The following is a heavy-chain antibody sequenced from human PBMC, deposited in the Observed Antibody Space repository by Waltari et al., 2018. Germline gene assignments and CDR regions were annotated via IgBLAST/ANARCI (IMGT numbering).Heavy chain of an antibody. CDR1: GGSISPYY. CDR2: IFYSGST. D-gene: IGHD6-6*01. V-gene: IGHV4-59*08. J-gene: IGHJ6*02. CDR3: ARTIAARPEDYYYYALDV. Sequence: QVQLQESGPGLVKPSETLSLTCTVSGGSISPYYWSWIRQSPGKGPEWIGYIFYSGSTNYNPSLKSRVTISVDLSKNQFSLKLTSVTAADTAMYYCARTIAARPEDYYYYALDVWGQGTTVTVSS.